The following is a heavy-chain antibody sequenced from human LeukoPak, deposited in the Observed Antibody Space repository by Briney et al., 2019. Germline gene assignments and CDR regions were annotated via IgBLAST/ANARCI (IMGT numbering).Heavy chain of an antibody. CDR1: VYTFTTYG. CDR2: ISAYNGNT. V-gene: IGHV1-18*01. Sequence: ASVKVSFKASVYTFTTYGISWVRQAPGQGLEWMGWISAYNGNTNYAQKFQGRVTMTTDTSTSTAYMELRSLRSDDTAVYYCAREGKVGATNPWFDPWGQGTLVTVSS. D-gene: IGHD1-26*01. CDR3: AREGKVGATNPWFDP. J-gene: IGHJ5*02.